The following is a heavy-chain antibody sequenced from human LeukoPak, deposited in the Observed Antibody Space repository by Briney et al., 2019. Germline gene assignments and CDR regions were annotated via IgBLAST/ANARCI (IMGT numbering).Heavy chain of an antibody. CDR3: AKPELERRGWLDP. CDR2: ISGSVGST. D-gene: IGHD1-1*01. V-gene: IGHV3-23*01. CDR1: GLLLSSYA. J-gene: IGHJ5*02. Sequence: GGPLSLFCTASGLLLSSYAVSGVREARGGAGEWVSAISGSVGSTYYADSVKGRFTISRDNSKNTLYLQMNSLRAEDTAVYYCAKPELERRGWLDPWGQGTLVTVSS.